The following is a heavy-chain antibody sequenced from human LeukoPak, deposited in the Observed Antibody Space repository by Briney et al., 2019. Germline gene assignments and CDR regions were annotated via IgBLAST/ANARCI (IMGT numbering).Heavy chain of an antibody. CDR1: GFTFRSYA. CDR2: ISYDGSNK. J-gene: IGHJ3*02. V-gene: IGHV3-30-3*01. CDR3: AREIFNGFDI. Sequence: GGSLRLSCAGSGFTFRSYAMHWVRQAPGKGLEWVAVISYDGSNKGYADSVKGRFTISRDNSKNTLFLQMNSLRAEDTAVYYCAREIFNGFDIWGQGTMVTVSS.